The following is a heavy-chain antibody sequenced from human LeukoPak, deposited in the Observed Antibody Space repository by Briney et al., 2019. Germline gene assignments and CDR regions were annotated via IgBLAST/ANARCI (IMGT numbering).Heavy chain of an antibody. V-gene: IGHV3-30*19. CDR2: ISYDGSNK. CDR1: GFIFSSYG. D-gene: IGHD3-9*01. Sequence: PGGSLRLSCAASGFIFSSYGMHWVRQAPGKGLEWVAVISYDGSNKYYADSVKGRFTISRDNSKNTLYLQMNSLRAEDTAVYYCARDGYYDILTGYSEEGYFDYWGQGTLVTVSS. J-gene: IGHJ4*02. CDR3: ARDGYYDILTGYSEEGYFDY.